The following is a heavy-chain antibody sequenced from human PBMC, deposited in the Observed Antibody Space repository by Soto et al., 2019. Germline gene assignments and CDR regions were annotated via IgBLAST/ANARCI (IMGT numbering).Heavy chain of an antibody. CDR3: ARHHTPAHIVVVTAIDY. V-gene: IGHV5-51*01. D-gene: IGHD2-21*02. Sequence: GESLKISCKGSGYSFTSYWIGWVRQMPGKGLEWMGIIYPGDSDTRYSPSFQGQVTISAEKSISTAYLQWSSLKASDTAMYYCARHHTPAHIVVVTAIDYWGQGTLVTVSS. CDR1: GYSFTSYW. CDR2: IYPGDSDT. J-gene: IGHJ4*02.